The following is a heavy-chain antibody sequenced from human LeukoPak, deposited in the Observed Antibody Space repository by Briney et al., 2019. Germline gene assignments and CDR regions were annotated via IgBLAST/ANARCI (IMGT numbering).Heavy chain of an antibody. D-gene: IGHD2-8*02. CDR1: GVTFSSYW. CDR2: INSDGRST. J-gene: IGHJ4*02. Sequence: VRTGGSLRLSCAASGVTFSSYWMHWVRQAPGKGLVWVSRINSDGRSTSFADSVKGRFTISRDNAKNTLYLQMNSLRTEDTAVYYCARDQLYCTGGICYFDYWGQGTLVTVSS. CDR3: ARDQLYCTGGICYFDY. V-gene: IGHV3-74*01.